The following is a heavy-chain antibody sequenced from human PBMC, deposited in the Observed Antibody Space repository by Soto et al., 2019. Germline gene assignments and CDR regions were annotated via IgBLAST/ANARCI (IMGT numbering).Heavy chain of an antibody. J-gene: IGHJ6*02. CDR2: ISSSSSYI. Sequence: GSLSLSCAASGFTFSSYSMNWVRQAPGKGLEWVSSISSSSSYIYYADSVKGRFTISRDNAKNSLYLQMNSLRAEDTAVYYCARDGAWAPREEGYYGMDGWGQGTTVTVYS. D-gene: IGHD3-16*01. V-gene: IGHV3-21*01. CDR3: ARDGAWAPREEGYYGMDG. CDR1: GFTFSSYS.